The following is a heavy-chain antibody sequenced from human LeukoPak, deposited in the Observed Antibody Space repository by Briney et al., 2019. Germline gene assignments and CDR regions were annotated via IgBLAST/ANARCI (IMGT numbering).Heavy chain of an antibody. D-gene: IGHD1-26*01. V-gene: IGHV4-34*01. Sequence: SETLSLTCAVYGGSFSGYYWSWIRQPPGKGLEWIGEINHSGSTNYNPSLKSRVTISVDTSRNQFSLKLSSVTAADTAVYYCARLPVWELPTAGFDYWGQGTLVTVSS. CDR2: INHSGST. J-gene: IGHJ4*02. CDR3: ARLPVWELPTAGFDY. CDR1: GGSFSGYY.